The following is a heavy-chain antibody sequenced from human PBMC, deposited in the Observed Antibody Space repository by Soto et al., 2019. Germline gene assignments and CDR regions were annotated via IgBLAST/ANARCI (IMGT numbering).Heavy chain of an antibody. CDR1: GGSISSSSYY. Sequence: SETLSLTCAVSGGSISSSSYYWGWIRQPPGKGLEWIGSIYYSGSTYYNPSLKSRVTISVDTSKNQFSLKLSSVTAADTAVYYCARLGSSGYYYELAFDYWGQGTLVTVS. V-gene: IGHV4-39*01. CDR3: ARLGSSGYYYELAFDY. J-gene: IGHJ4*02. CDR2: IYYSGST. D-gene: IGHD3-22*01.